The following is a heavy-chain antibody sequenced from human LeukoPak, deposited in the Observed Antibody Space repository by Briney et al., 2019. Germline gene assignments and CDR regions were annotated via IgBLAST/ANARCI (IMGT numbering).Heavy chain of an antibody. CDR2: ISSSSSYI. CDR3: ARDRYCSSTSCYEDYGMDV. J-gene: IGHJ6*02. V-gene: IGHV3-21*01. CDR1: GFRINGYT. D-gene: IGHD2-2*01. Sequence: PGGSLRLSCAASGFRINGYTMNWVRQAPGKGLEWVSSISSSSSYIYYADSVKGRFTISRDNAKNSLYLQMNSLRAEDTAVYYCARDRYCSSTSCYEDYGMDVWGQGTTVTVSS.